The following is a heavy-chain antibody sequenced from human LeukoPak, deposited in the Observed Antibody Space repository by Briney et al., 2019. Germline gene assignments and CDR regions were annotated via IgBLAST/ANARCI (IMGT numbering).Heavy chain of an antibody. J-gene: IGHJ4*02. D-gene: IGHD3-9*01. CDR1: GYTFTSYG. Sequence: SVKVSCKASGYTFTSYGISWVRQAPGQGLEWMGWIIPIFGTANYAQKFQGRVTITTDESTSTAYMELSSLRSEDTAVYYCARERGYDILTGYHHPHFDYWGQGTLVTVSS. CDR2: IIPIFGTA. V-gene: IGHV1-69*05. CDR3: ARERGYDILTGYHHPHFDY.